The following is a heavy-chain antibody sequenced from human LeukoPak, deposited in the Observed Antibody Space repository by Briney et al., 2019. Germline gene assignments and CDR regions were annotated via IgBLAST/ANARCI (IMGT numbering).Heavy chain of an antibody. J-gene: IGHJ4*02. V-gene: IGHV1-69*13. CDR2: IIPIFGTA. CDR3: GTERYDLWSGHYLQ. Sequence: GASVKVSCKASGGTFSSYAISWVRQAPGQGLEWMGRIIPIFGTANYAQNFQGRVTITPDESTTTAYMELSSLRSEDTAVYYCGTERYDLWSGHYLQWGQGTLVTVSS. CDR1: GGTFSSYA. D-gene: IGHD3-3*01.